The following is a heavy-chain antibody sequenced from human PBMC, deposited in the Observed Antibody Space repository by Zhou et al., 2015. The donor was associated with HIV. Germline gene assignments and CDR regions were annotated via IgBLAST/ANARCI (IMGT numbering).Heavy chain of an antibody. CDR2: ISNTGTTT. J-gene: IGHJ4*02. CDR1: GFTFSDYY. CDR3: ASSPRGIAGRY. D-gene: IGHD6-13*01. Sequence: QVQVVESGGGLVKPGGSLRLSCAASGFTFSDYYMSWIRQAPGKGLEWVSYISNTGTTTYYADSVKGRFTVSRDNAKNSLYLQMSSLRADDTALYYCASSPRGIAGRYWGQGTPVTVSS. V-gene: IGHV3-11*01.